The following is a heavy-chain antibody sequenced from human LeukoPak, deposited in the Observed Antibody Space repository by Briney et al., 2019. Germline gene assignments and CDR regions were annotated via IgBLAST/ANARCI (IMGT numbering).Heavy chain of an antibody. D-gene: IGHD5-18*01. CDR1: GFTFSSYS. J-gene: IGHJ6*02. CDR2: ISSSSSYI. CDR3: AKDLYTAVVSVYYYGMDV. Sequence: GGSLRLSCAASGFTFSSYSMHWVRQAPGKGLEWVSSISSSSSYIYYADSVKGRFTISRDNAKNSLYLQMNSLRAEGTAVYYCAKDLYTAVVSVYYYGMDVWGQGTTVTVS. V-gene: IGHV3-21*04.